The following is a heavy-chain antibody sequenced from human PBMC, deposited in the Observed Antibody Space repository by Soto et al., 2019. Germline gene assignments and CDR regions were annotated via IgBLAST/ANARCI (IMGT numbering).Heavy chain of an antibody. V-gene: IGHV3-30-3*01. J-gene: IGHJ6*02. CDR2: TSYDGSNK. Sequence: GGSLRLSCAASGFTFSSYAMHWVRQAPGKGLEWVAVTSYDGSNKYYADSVKGRFTISRDNSKNTLYLQMNSLRAEDTAVYYCAIDGDDWGYHYGLAVRAQGTTVTVSS. CDR3: AIDGDDWGYHYGLAV. D-gene: IGHD7-27*01. CDR1: GFTFSSYA.